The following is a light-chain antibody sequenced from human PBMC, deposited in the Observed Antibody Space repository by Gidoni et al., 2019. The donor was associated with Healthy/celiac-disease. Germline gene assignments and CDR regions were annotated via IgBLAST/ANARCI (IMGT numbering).Light chain of an antibody. V-gene: IGKV3-15*01. Sequence: EIVTTQSPATLSVSPGERATLSCRASQSVSSNLAWYQQKPGQDPRLLIYGASTRATGIPARFSGSGSGTEFTLTISSLQSEDFAVYYCQQYNNWPPYTFGQGTKLEIK. CDR2: GAS. CDR3: QQYNNWPPYT. CDR1: QSVSSN. J-gene: IGKJ2*01.